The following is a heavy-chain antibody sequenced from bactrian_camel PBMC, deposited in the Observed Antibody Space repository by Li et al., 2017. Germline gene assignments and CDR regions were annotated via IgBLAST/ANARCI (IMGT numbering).Heavy chain of an antibody. CDR2: IYTGGASA. D-gene: IGHD3*01. V-gene: IGHV3S35*01. Sequence: DVQLVESGGGSVQAGGSLRLSCVRSGDTYSGLCMGWFRQAPGKEREPVAYIYTGGASAWVRDSVKGRFTISVDKANNAVYLQMNNLKPEDTAMYYCAASTQLKRCYSDSPYNYWGQGTQVTVS. J-gene: IGHJ4*01. CDR3: AASTQLKRCYSDSPYNY. CDR1: GDTYSGLC.